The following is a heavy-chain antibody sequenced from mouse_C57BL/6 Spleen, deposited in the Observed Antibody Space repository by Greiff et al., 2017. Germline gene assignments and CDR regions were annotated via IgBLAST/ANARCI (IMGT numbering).Heavy chain of an antibody. CDR3: ARYSSPNWYFDV. D-gene: IGHD1-1*01. CDR1: GYAFSSYW. V-gene: IGHV1-80*01. CDR2: IYPGDGDT. J-gene: IGHJ1*03. Sequence: QVQLKQSGAELVKPGASVKISCKASGYAFSSYWMNWVKQRPGKGLEWIGQIYPGDGDTNYNGKFKGKATLTADKSSSTAYMQLSSLTSEDSAVYFCARYSSPNWYFDVWGTGTTVTVSS.